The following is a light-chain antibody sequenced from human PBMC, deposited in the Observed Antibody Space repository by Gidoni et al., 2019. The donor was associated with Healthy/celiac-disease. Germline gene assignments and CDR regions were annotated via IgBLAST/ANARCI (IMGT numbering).Light chain of an antibody. CDR2: GAS. CDR1: QSVSSSY. J-gene: IGKJ4*01. Sequence: EIVLTPSPGTLSLSPGERATLSCRASQSVSSSYLAWYQPQPGQAPRLLIYGASSRATGLPDRFSGSVSGTDFTLTISRLEPEDFAVYYCQQYGSSPPLTFGGGTKVEIK. V-gene: IGKV3-20*01. CDR3: QQYGSSPPLT.